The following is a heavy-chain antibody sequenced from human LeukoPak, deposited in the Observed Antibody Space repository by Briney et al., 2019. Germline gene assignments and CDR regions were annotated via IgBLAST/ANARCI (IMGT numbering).Heavy chain of an antibody. J-gene: IGHJ4*02. CDR1: GFIFSDYD. CDR3: ARVSCGDSGYFDY. V-gene: IGHV3-11*06. D-gene: IGHD4-17*01. CDR2: ISSSSSYI. Sequence: GGSLRLSCPASGFIFSDYDMSWIRQAPGKGLEWVSYISSSSSYINYADSVKGRFTISRDNAKNSLYLQMNSLRAEDTAVYYCARVSCGDSGYFDYWGQGTLVTVSS.